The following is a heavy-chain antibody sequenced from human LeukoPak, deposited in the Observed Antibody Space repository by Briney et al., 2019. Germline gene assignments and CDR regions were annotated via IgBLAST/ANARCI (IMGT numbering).Heavy chain of an antibody. D-gene: IGHD2-15*01. J-gene: IGHJ4*02. CDR2: IIPIFGTA. CDR3: ARSTGYCSGGSCPTPDY. Sequence: SVKVSCKASGGTFSSYAISWVRQAPGQGLEWMGGIIPIFGTANYAQKFQGRVTITADESTSTACMELSSLRSEDTAVYYCARSTGYCSGGSCPTPDYWGQGTLVTVSS. V-gene: IGHV1-69*13. CDR1: GGTFSSYA.